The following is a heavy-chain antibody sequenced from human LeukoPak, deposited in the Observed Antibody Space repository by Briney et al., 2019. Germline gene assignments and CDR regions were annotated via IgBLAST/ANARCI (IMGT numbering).Heavy chain of an antibody. D-gene: IGHD3-3*01. J-gene: IGHJ5*02. V-gene: IGHV4-4*07. CDR2: IYTSGST. CDR3: ARDFYDFWSGQSLNWFDP. Sequence: SETLSLTCTVSGGSISSYYWSWIRQPAGKGLEWIGRIYTSGSTNYNPSLKSRVTISVDTSKNQFSLKLSSVTAADTAVYYCARDFYDFWSGQSLNWFDPWGQGTLVTVSS. CDR1: GGSISSYY.